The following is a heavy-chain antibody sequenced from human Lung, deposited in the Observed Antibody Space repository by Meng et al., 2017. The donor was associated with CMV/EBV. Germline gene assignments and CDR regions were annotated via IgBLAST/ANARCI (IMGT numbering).Heavy chain of an antibody. D-gene: IGHD2-21*01. CDR1: GGSINSYY. Sequence: QGQVREVGPGLGKRSESLSLTCTVSGGSINSYYWSWIRQPPGQGLEWLGYFYYRGNSNYNPSLKCRVTISVDTSKNLFSLNLTSVTAADAALYYCARGSYLAVEGWGLGTLVTVSS. CDR3: ARGSYLAVEG. V-gene: IGHV4-59*01. J-gene: IGHJ4*02. CDR2: FYYRGNS.